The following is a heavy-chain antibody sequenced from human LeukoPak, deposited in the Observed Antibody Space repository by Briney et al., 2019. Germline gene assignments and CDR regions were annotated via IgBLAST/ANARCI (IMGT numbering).Heavy chain of an antibody. V-gene: IGHV3-30*18. CDR2: ISYDGSNK. CDR3: AKDRNGWLGVGAFDI. J-gene: IGHJ3*02. CDR1: GFTFSSYG. Sequence: PGGSLRLSCAASGFTFSSYGMHWVRQAPGKGLEWVAVISYDGSNKYYADSVKGRFTISRDNSKNTLYLQMNSLRAEGTAVYYCAKDRNGWLGVGAFDIWGQGTMVTVSS. D-gene: IGHD6-19*01.